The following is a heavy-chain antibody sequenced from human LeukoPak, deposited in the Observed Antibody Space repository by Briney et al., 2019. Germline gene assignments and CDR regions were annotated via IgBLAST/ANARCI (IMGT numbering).Heavy chain of an antibody. CDR3: ARKRDDYGDAVNYYYYYGMDV. D-gene: IGHD4-17*01. V-gene: IGHV3-30*19. Sequence: PGGSLRLSCAASGFTFSSYGMHWVRQAPGKGLEWVAVIWYDGSNKYYADSVKGRFTISRDNSKNTLYLQMNSPRAEDTAVYYCARKRDDYGDAVNYYYYYGMDVWGQGTTVTVSS. CDR2: IWYDGSNK. J-gene: IGHJ6*02. CDR1: GFTFSSYG.